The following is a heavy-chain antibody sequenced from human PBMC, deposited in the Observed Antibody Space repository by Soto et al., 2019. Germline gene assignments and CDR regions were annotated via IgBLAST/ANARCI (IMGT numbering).Heavy chain of an antibody. V-gene: IGHV1-69*06. CDR1: GGTFSSYA. CDR3: ARSRITIFGVVIPYFYY. J-gene: IGHJ4*02. Sequence: GASVKVSCKASGGTFSSYAISWVRQAPGQGLEWMGGIIPIFGTANYAQKFQGRVTITADKSTSTAYMELSSLRSEDTAVYYCARSRITIFGVVIPYFYYWGQGTLVTVSS. D-gene: IGHD3-3*01. CDR2: IIPIFGTA.